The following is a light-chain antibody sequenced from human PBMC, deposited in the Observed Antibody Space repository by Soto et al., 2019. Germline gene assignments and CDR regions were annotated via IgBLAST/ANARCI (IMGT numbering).Light chain of an antibody. CDR1: QSVTSN. V-gene: IGKV3-15*01. J-gene: IGKJ4*01. CDR3: QQFSSYPLT. CDR2: GAS. Sequence: IVMTQSPATLSVSPGERATLSCRASQSVTSNLAWYQQKTGQAPRILIYGASTRATGIPARFSGSGSGADCTLTISRLEPEDFAVYYCQQFSSYPLTFGGGTKVDIK.